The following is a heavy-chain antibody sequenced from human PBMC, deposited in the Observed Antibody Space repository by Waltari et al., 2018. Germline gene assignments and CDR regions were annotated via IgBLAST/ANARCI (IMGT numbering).Heavy chain of an antibody. V-gene: IGHV3-15*01. D-gene: IGHD3-3*01. CDR3: TTLFGDFWSGYFFDY. J-gene: IGHJ4*02. CDR2: IKRKTDGGTT. Sequence: EVQLVESGGDLVRPGGSLRLSCAASGFSFSNAWMSWVRQAPGKGLEWVGRIKRKTDGGTTDYAAPVKGRFTISRDDSENTLYLQMNSLKTEDTAVYYCTTLFGDFWSGYFFDYWGQGTLVTVSS. CDR1: GFSFSNAW.